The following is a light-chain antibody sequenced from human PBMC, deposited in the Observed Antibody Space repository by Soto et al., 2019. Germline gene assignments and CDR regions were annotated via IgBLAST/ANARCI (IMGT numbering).Light chain of an antibody. CDR1: QSISSW. J-gene: IGKJ1*01. CDR3: QQYNSYWT. V-gene: IGKV1-5*01. Sequence: DIQFTQSPSTLSASVGERVTISCRASQSISSWFAWYQQKPGKAPKLLIYDAPSLESGVPSRFSGSGSGTEFTLTISSLQPDDFAAYYCQQYNSYWTFGPGTKVDIK. CDR2: DAP.